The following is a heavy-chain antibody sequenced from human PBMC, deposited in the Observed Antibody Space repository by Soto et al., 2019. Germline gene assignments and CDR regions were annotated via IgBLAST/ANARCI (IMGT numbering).Heavy chain of an antibody. CDR1: GGSISSYY. CDR2: IYYSGST. Sequence: PSETLSLTCTVSGGSISSYYWSWIRQPPGKGLEWVGNIYYSGSTNYNPSLKSRVTISVDTSKNQSSLKLTSVTAADTAVYYCARSQGDYHNWFDAWGQGTLVTVSS. CDR3: ARSQGDYHNWFDA. D-gene: IGHD4-17*01. J-gene: IGHJ5*02. V-gene: IGHV4-59*01.